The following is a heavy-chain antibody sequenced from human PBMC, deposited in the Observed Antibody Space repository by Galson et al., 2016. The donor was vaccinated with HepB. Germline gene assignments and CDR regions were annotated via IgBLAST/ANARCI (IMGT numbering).Heavy chain of an antibody. CDR3: AKVPSMVRGF. V-gene: IGHV3-9*01. D-gene: IGHD3-10*01. J-gene: IGHJ3*01. CDR2: INWNGGIV. CDR1: GFTFDDYA. Sequence: SLRLSCAASGFTFDDYAMHWVRQPPGKGLEWVSSINWNGGIVHYADSVKGRFSISRDNSKKTLYLQMNSLRAEDTAVYYCAKVPSMVRGFWGQGTMVTVSS.